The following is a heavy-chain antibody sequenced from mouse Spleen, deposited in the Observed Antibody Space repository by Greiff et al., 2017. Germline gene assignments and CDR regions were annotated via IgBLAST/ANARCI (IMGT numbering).Heavy chain of an antibody. CDR1: GYTFTSYG. J-gene: IGHJ2*01. CDR3: AREVDSENYFDY. Sequence: QVQLQQSGAELARPGASVKLSCKASGYTFTSYGISWVKQRTGQGLEWIGEIYPRSGNTYYNEKFKGKATLTADKSSSTAYMELRSLTSEDSAVYFCAREVDSENYFDYWGQGTTLTVSS. CDR2: IYPRSGNT. V-gene: IGHV1-81*01. D-gene: IGHD1-1*02.